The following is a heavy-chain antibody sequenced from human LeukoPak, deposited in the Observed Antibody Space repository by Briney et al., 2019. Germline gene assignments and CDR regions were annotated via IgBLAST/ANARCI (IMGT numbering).Heavy chain of an antibody. CDR1: GFTFSSYS. J-gene: IGHJ4*02. CDR2: ISSSSSTI. Sequence: PGGSLRLSCAASGFTFSSYSMNWVRQAPGKGLEWVSYISSSSSTIYYADSVKGRFTISRDNAKTSLYLQMNSLRAEDTAVYYCARDVSRVVVPAKDYWGQGTLVTVSS. CDR3: ARDVSRVVVPAKDY. D-gene: IGHD2-2*01. V-gene: IGHV3-48*01.